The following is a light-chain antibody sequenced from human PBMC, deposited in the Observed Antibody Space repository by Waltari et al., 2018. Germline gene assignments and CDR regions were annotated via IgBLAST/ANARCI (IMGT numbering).Light chain of an antibody. CDR1: QTVTRNF. CDR2: GAS. V-gene: IGKV3-20*01. Sequence: EIVLTQSPGTLSLSPGERATLSCRASQTVTRNFLAWYQQTPGQAPRLLIYGASIRATRIPDRFSGSGSGTDFTLTISRLEPEDFAVYYCHQYDSSPRTFGQGTKVEIQ. CDR3: HQYDSSPRT. J-gene: IGKJ1*01.